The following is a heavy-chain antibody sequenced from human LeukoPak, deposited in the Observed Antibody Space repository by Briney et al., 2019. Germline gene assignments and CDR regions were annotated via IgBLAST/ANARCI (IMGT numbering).Heavy chain of an antibody. CDR2: ISSSGSTI. J-gene: IGHJ4*02. CDR3: AREEGTPYFDY. V-gene: IGHV3-48*03. Sequence: GGSLRLSCAASGLTFSSYEMNWVRQAPGKGLEWVSYISSSGSTIYYADSVKGRFTISRDNAKNSLYLQMNSLRAEDTAVYYCAREEGTPYFDYWGQGTLVTVSS. CDR1: GLTFSSYE. D-gene: IGHD3-10*01.